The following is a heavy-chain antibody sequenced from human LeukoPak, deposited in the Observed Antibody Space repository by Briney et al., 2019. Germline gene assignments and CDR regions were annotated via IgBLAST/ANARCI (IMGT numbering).Heavy chain of an antibody. Sequence: SETLSLTCAVYGGSFSGYYWSWIRQPPGKGLEWIGEINHSGSTNYNPSLKSRVTISVDTSKNQFSLKLSSVTAADTAVYYCARQSRYSGSKQYFDLWGRGTLATVSS. CDR3: ARQSRYSGSKQYFDL. V-gene: IGHV4-34*01. CDR1: GGSFSGYY. J-gene: IGHJ2*01. D-gene: IGHD1-26*01. CDR2: INHSGST.